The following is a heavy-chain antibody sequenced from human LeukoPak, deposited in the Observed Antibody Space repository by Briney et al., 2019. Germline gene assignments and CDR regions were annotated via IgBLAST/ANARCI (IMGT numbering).Heavy chain of an antibody. CDR3: AKSYGAVAGRDAFDI. CDR1: GFTFSSYW. J-gene: IGHJ3*02. V-gene: IGHV3-7*03. D-gene: IGHD6-19*01. Sequence: GGSLRLSCAASGFTFSSYWMSWVRQAPGKGLEWVANIKQDGSEKYYVDSVKGRFTISRDNAKNSLYLQMNSLRAEDMALYYCAKSYGAVAGRDAFDIWGQGTMVTVSS. CDR2: IKQDGSEK.